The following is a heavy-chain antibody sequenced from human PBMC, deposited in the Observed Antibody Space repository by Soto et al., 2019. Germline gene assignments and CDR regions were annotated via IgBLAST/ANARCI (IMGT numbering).Heavy chain of an antibody. V-gene: IGHV3-33*01. Sequence: QVHLVESGGGVVQPGRSLRLSCAASGFTFSSYGIHWVRQAPGKGLEWVAVIWYDGSNKYYADSVKGRFTISRDNSKNTLYLQMNSLRAEDTAVYYCAREPNEQVQTRYYFDYWGQGTLVTVSS. J-gene: IGHJ4*02. CDR3: AREPNEQVQTRYYFDY. D-gene: IGHD3-16*01. CDR1: GFTFSSYG. CDR2: IWYDGSNK.